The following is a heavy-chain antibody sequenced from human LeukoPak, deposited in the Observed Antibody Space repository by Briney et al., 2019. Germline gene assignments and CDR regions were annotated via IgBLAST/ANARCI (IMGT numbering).Heavy chain of an antibody. CDR1: GDSIITTNYY. D-gene: IGHD3-10*01. CDR3: ARDGKRALMISPRGARPYYFDY. J-gene: IGHJ4*02. CDR2: IFNSGGT. Sequence: SETLSLTCTVSGDSIITTNYYWGWIRQPPGKGLEWIGTIFNSGGTYYNPSLRSRIAISVNTSKNQFSLKLNSVTAADTAVYHCARDGKRALMISPRGARPYYFDYWGQGTLVSVSS. V-gene: IGHV4-39*07.